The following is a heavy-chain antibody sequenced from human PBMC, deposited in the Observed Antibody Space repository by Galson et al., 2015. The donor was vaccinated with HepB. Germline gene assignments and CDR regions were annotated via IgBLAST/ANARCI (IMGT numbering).Heavy chain of an antibody. V-gene: IGHV7-4-1*02. J-gene: IGHJ6*03. CDR3: ARSPLRFLDWLPYYDYYYMDV. D-gene: IGHD3-3*01. CDR2: MNTNTGKP. CDR1: GYTFTDYV. Sequence: SVKVSCKASGYTFTDYVANWVRQAPGQGREWMGWMNTNTGKPTYAPGFAGRFVFSLDTSVTTAYLQISSLKTDDTAVYYCARSPLRFLDWLPYYDYYYMDVWGEGTTVTVAS.